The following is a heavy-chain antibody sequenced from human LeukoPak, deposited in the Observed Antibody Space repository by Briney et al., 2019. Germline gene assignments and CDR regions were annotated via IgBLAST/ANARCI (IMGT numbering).Heavy chain of an antibody. J-gene: IGHJ4*02. CDR2: INHSGST. CDR3: AREAGRQWLAPKTRGYFGY. CDR1: GGSFSGYY. Sequence: NPSETLSLTCAVYGGSFSGYYWSWIRQPPGKGLEWIGEINHSGSTNYNPSLKSRVTISVDTSKNQFSLKLSSVTAADTAVYYCAREAGRQWLAPKTRGYFGYWGQGTLVTVSS. V-gene: IGHV4-34*01. D-gene: IGHD6-19*01.